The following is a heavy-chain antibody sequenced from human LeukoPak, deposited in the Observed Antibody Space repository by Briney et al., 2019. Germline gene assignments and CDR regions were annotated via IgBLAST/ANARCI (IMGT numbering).Heavy chain of an antibody. CDR3: AGSVASATTYYFDY. Sequence: ASVKVSCKASGGTFSSYAISWVRQAPGQGLEWMGRIIPIFGIANYAQKFQGRVTITADKSTSTAYMELSSLRSEDTAVYYCAGSVASATTYYFDYRGQGTLVTVSS. CDR2: IIPIFGIA. CDR1: GGTFSSYA. J-gene: IGHJ4*02. V-gene: IGHV1-69*04. D-gene: IGHD2-15*01.